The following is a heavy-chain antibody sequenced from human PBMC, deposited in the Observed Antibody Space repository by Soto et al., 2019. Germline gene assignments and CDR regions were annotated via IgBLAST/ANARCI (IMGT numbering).Heavy chain of an antibody. J-gene: IGHJ5*02. Sequence: SGPTLVNPTQTLTLTCSFSGFSLTTRGMCVSWIRQPPGKALEWLARIDWNDDNFYSPSLRTRLTISKDTSNNQVVLTMTNMVPVDTATYYCVRTRDDHHNNGGGVLLAWGQGTLVTVSS. V-gene: IGHV2-70*17. D-gene: IGHD3-16*01. CDR2: IDWNDDN. CDR3: VRTRDDHHNNGGGVLLA. CDR1: GFSLTTRGMC.